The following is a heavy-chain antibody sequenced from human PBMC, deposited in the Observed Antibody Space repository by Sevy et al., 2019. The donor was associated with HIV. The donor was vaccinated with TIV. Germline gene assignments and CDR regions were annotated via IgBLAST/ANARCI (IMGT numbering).Heavy chain of an antibody. V-gene: IGHV4-61*01. Sequence: LRETLSLTCTVSGGSVSSGSYYWSWIRQPPGKGLEWIGYIYYSGSTNYNPSLKSRVTISVDTSKNQFSLKLSSVTAADTAVYYCARVRVTIDYWGQGTLVTVSS. CDR2: IYYSGST. D-gene: IGHD2-21*02. CDR1: GGSVSSGSYY. J-gene: IGHJ4*02. CDR3: ARVRVTIDY.